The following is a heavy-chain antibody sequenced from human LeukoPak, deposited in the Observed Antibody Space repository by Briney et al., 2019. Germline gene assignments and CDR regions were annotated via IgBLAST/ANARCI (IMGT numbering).Heavy chain of an antibody. V-gene: IGHV4-59*01. CDR3: ARGIAAAGLDY. J-gene: IGHJ4*02. D-gene: IGHD6-13*01. Sequence: SETLSLTCTVSGGSIGSYYWSWIRQPPGKGLEWIGYIYYSGSTNYNPSLKSRVTISVDTSKNQFSLKLSSVAAADTAVYYCARGIAAAGLDYWGQGTLVTVSS. CDR1: GGSIGSYY. CDR2: IYYSGST.